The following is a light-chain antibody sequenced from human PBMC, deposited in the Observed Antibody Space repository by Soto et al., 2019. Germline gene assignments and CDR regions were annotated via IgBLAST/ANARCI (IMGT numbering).Light chain of an antibody. J-gene: IGKJ1*01. CDR2: KAS. CDR1: QTISSW. Sequence: DLQKAPSPSTPVSSVLSRLPITCRASQTISSWLAWYQQKPGKAPKLLIYKASTLKSGVPSRFSGSGSGTEFTLTISSLQPDDFATYYRKQYNSYWTFGQGTKVDIK. V-gene: IGKV1-5*03. CDR3: KQYNSYWT.